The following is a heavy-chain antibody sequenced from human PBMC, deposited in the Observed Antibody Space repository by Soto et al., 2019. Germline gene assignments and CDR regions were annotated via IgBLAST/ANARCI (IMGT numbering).Heavy chain of an antibody. CDR3: ARDANSGYSNGGGGYDY. Sequence: EVELVESGGALGQPGGSLRLSCAASGFTFSIYDMHWVRQATGKGLEWVSAIGTSGDTYYADSVKGRFTISREDAKNSLYLQMNSLRAEDTAVYYCARDANSGYSNGGGGYDYWGQGTLVTVSS. CDR2: IGTSGDT. J-gene: IGHJ4*02. D-gene: IGHD4-4*01. CDR1: GFTFSIYD. V-gene: IGHV3-13*01.